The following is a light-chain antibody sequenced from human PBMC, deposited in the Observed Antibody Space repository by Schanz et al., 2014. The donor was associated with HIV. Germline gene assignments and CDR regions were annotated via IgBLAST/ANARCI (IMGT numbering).Light chain of an antibody. CDR2: AAS. CDR1: QSISSH. CDR3: LQSDTPPLT. J-gene: IGKJ4*01. V-gene: IGKV1-39*01. Sequence: DIQMTQSPSSLSASIGDRVTITCRASQSISSHLNWYQQKPGKAPKLLIYAASSLQGGVPSRFSGSGSGTDFTLTVSSLQPEDFATYYCLQSDTPPLTFGGGTKVEI.